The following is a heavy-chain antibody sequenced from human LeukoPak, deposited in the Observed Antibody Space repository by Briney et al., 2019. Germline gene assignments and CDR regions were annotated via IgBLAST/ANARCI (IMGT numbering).Heavy chain of an antibody. J-gene: IGHJ4*02. Sequence: GGSLRLSCAASGFTFSSYAMSWVRHAPGKGLEWVLAISGSGGSTYYADSVKGRFTISRDNSKNTLYLQMNSLRAEDTAVYYCAKDLWYSYGSTSFDYWGQGTLVTVSS. CDR1: GFTFSSYA. V-gene: IGHV3-23*01. D-gene: IGHD5-18*01. CDR3: AKDLWYSYGSTSFDY. CDR2: ISGSGGST.